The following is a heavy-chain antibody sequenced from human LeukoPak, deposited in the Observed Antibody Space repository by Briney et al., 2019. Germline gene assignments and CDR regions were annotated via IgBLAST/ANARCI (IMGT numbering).Heavy chain of an antibody. J-gene: IGHJ4*02. CDR1: GYTFTSYA. V-gene: IGHV1-3*01. CDR3: ARSYCSSTSCYWGRTNYFDY. Sequence: GASVKVSCEASGYTFTSYAMHWVRQAPGQRLEWMGWINAGNGNTKYSQKFQGRVTITRDTSASTAYMELSSLRSEDTAVYYCARSYCSSTSCYWGRTNYFDYWGQGTLVTVSS. D-gene: IGHD2-2*01. CDR2: INAGNGNT.